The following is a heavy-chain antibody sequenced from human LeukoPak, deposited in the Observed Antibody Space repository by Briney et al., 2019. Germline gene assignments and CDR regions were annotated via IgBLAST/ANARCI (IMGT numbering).Heavy chain of an antibody. D-gene: IGHD2-8*01. CDR2: INTKGET. Sequence: SETLSLTCAVSGVSMSAFQWSWVRQSPEKGLEWIGCINTKGETNYNPSLKSRVTTSVDTSKSQFSLRLTSVTAADTAEYYCATSNDAKIAPFDHWGQGALVTVSS. CDR1: GVSMSAFQ. J-gene: IGHJ4*02. V-gene: IGHV4-4*09. CDR3: ATSNDAKIAPFDH.